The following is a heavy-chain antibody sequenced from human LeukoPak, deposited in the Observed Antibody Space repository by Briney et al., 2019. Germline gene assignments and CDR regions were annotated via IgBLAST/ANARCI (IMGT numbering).Heavy chain of an antibody. D-gene: IGHD6-19*01. J-gene: IGHJ6*02. CDR2: ISAYNGNT. CDR3: ARVGYSSGWWTYGMDV. CDR1: GYTFTSYG. V-gene: IGHV1-18*01. Sequence: ASVKVSCKASGYTFTSYGIIWVRQAPGQGLEWMGWISAYNGNTNYAQKLQGRVTMTTDTSTSTAYMELRSLRSDDTAVYYCARVGYSSGWWTYGMDVWGQGTTVTVSS.